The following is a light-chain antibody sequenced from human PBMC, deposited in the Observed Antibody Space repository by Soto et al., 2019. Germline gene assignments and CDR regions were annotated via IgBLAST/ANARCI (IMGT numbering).Light chain of an antibody. CDR1: SSDIGRYNF. CDR3: TSYTITSPYV. J-gene: IGLJ1*01. CDR2: EAT. V-gene: IGLV2-14*01. Sequence: QSLLTQPASMSVSPGQSITISCTGTSSDIGRYNFVSWYQHHPGKAPKLIIYEATKRPSGVSYRFSGSKSGNTASLTISGLQAEDEADYYCTSYTITSPYVFGTGTKVTVL.